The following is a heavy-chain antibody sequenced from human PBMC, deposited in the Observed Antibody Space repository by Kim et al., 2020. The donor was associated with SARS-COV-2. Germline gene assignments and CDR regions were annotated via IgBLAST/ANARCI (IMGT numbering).Heavy chain of an antibody. Sequence: GGSLRLSCVASGFTFSSYAMSWVRQAPGKGLEWVSAISGSGGSTYYADSVKGRFTISRDNSKNTLYLQMNSLRAEDTAVYYCAKVGQSYYGSGSYYNPNWFDPWGQGTLVTVSS. CDR2: ISGSGGST. CDR1: GFTFSSYA. CDR3: AKVGQSYYGSGSYYNPNWFDP. J-gene: IGHJ5*02. D-gene: IGHD3-10*01. V-gene: IGHV3-23*01.